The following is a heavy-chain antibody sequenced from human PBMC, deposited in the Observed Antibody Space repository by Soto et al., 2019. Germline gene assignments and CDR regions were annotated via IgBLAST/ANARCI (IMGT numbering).Heavy chain of an antibody. J-gene: IGHJ2*01. Sequence: QVQLVQSGAEVKKPGASVKVSCKASGYTFTSYYMHWMRQAPGQGLECMGIINPSGGSTSYAQKLQGRVTMTRDTSTSTVYMELSSLRSEDTAVYYCARDPPDEYGVYVYFDLWGRGTLVTVSS. CDR1: GYTFTSYY. D-gene: IGHD4-17*01. CDR3: ARDPPDEYGVYVYFDL. V-gene: IGHV1-46*03. CDR2: INPSGGST.